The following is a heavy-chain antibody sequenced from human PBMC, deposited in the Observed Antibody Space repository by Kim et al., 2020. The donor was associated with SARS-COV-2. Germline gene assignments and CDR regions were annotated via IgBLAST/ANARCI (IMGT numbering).Heavy chain of an antibody. CDR3: ARDTLPYSSSWYGYYYYYGMDV. CDR1: GDSVSSNSAA. Sequence: SQTLSLTCAISGDSVSSNSAAWNWIRQSPSRGLEWLGRTYYRSKWYNDYAVSVKSRITINPDTSKNQFSLQLNSVTPEDTAVYYCARDTLPYSSSWYGYYYYYGMDVWGQGTTVTVSS. CDR2: TYYRSKWYN. V-gene: IGHV6-1*01. J-gene: IGHJ6*02. D-gene: IGHD6-13*01.